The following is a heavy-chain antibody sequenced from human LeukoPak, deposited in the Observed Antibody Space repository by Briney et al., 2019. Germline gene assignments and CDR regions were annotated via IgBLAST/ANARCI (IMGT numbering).Heavy chain of an antibody. J-gene: IGHJ5*02. CDR1: GYTFTSYD. CDR3: ARGPHYYGSGSANWFDP. CDR2: MNPNSGNT. Sequence: ASVKVSCKASGYTFTSYDINWVRQATGQGLEWMGWMNPNSGNTGYAQKFQGRVTMTRNTSISTAYMELSSLRSEDTAVYYCARGPHYYGSGSANWFDPWGQGTLVTVSS. V-gene: IGHV1-8*01. D-gene: IGHD3-10*01.